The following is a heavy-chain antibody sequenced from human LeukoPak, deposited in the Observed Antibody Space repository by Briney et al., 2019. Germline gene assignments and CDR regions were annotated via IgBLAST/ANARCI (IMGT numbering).Heavy chain of an antibody. Sequence: SETLSLTCTVSGGSISSSSHYWGWIRQPPGKGLEWIGSIYYSGSTYYAPSLKSRVTISLDTSKNQFSLKVNSVTAADTAVYYCARLPTDLLAFDYWGQGTLVTVSS. D-gene: IGHD2-8*02. J-gene: IGHJ4*02. CDR2: IYYSGST. V-gene: IGHV4-39*01. CDR3: ARLPTDLLAFDY. CDR1: GGSISSSSHY.